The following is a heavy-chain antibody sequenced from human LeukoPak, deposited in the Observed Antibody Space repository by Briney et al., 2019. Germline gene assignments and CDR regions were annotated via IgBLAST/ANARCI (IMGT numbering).Heavy chain of an antibody. Sequence: GGSLRLSCAASGFTFSSYSMNWVRQAPGKGLEWVSSISSSSYIYYTDSVTGGFTISRDNAKISLYLQMISLRAEDTAVYYCARSLAHDYGDYGAYYWGQGTLVTVSS. CDR3: ARSLAHDYGDYGAYY. J-gene: IGHJ4*02. D-gene: IGHD4-17*01. CDR2: ISSSSYI. V-gene: IGHV3-21*01. CDR1: GFTFSSYS.